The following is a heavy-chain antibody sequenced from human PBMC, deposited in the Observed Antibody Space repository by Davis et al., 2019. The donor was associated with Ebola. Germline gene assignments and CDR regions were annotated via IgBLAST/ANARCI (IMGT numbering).Heavy chain of an antibody. D-gene: IGHD4-23*01. V-gene: IGHV3-7*03. CDR3: ARDLVYGGNAFFDY. J-gene: IGHJ4*02. CDR2: INQDGGEK. Sequence: GGSLRLSCAASGFTFNYYAMSWVRQAPGKGLEWVANINQDGGEKQYVDSVKGRFTISRDNAKNSLSLQMSSLRADDTAMYYCARDLVYGGNAFFDYWGQGTPVRVSS. CDR1: GFTFNYYA.